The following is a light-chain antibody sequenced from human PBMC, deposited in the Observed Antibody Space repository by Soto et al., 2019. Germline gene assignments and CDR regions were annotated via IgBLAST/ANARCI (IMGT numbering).Light chain of an antibody. V-gene: IGKV1-5*03. CDR3: QQYDSYSLFT. CDR1: QSIGGW. Sequence: DIQLTQSPSTLSASVGDRVTITCRASQSIGGWLAWYQQKPGKAPKLLIYKESTLGTGVPSRFSGSGSGTESTLTISSLQPDDFATYYCQQYDSYSLFTFGPGTKVDIK. CDR2: KES. J-gene: IGKJ3*01.